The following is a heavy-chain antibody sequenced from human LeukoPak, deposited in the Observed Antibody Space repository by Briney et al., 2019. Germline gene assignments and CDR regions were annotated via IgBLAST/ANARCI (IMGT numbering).Heavy chain of an antibody. CDR1: GSTFSSYG. J-gene: IGHJ4*02. V-gene: IGHV3-30*02. D-gene: IGHD1-26*01. CDR3: AKCRIVGATGLVDY. Sequence: AGGSLRLSCAASGSTFSSYGMHWVRQAPGKGLEWVAFIRYDGSNKYYADSVKGRFTISRDNSKNTLYLQMNSLRAEDTAVYYCAKCRIVGATGLVDYWGQGTLVTVSS. CDR2: IRYDGSNK.